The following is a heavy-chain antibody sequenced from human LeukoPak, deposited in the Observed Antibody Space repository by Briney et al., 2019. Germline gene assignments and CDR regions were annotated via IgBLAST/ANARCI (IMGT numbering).Heavy chain of an antibody. CDR3: ARGDSGWFHYYYYYYMDV. V-gene: IGHV1-8*02. Sequence: ASVKVSCKASGYTFTSLDISWVRQANGQGLEWLGWMNPKNGNTGYAQKFRGRVTMTTDTSTSTVYMELRSLRSDDTAVYYCARGDSGWFHYYYYYYMDVWGKGTTVTVSS. D-gene: IGHD6-19*01. CDR2: MNPKNGNT. CDR1: GYTFTSLD. J-gene: IGHJ6*03.